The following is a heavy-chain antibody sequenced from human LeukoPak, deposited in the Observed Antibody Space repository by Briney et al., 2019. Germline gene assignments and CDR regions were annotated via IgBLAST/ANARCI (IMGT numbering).Heavy chain of an antibody. V-gene: IGHV1-18*01. CDR1: GYTFTSYG. CDR2: ISAYNGNT. CDR3: ARDLSDILTVWFDP. J-gene: IGHJ5*02. D-gene: IGHD3-9*01. Sequence: ASVKVSCKASGYTFTSYGISWVRQAPGQGLEWMGWISAYNGNTNYAQKLQGRVTMTTDTSTSTAYMEPRSLRSDDTAVYYCARDLSDILTVWFDPWGQGTLVTVSS.